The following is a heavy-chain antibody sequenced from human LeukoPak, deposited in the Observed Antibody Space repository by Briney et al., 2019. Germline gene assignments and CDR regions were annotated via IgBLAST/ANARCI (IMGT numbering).Heavy chain of an antibody. J-gene: IGHJ4*02. CDR1: GTSVSTYY. Sequence: PSETLSLTCTVSGTSVSTYYWSWIRQPAGRGLEWIGRIYTRGSTNYNPSLQSRVSMSVDTSKNQFSLKLSSVTAADTAVYYCARGTYCSSTSCYWGFDYWGQGTLVTVSS. V-gene: IGHV4-4*07. CDR2: IYTRGST. D-gene: IGHD2-2*01. CDR3: ARGTYCSSTSCYWGFDY.